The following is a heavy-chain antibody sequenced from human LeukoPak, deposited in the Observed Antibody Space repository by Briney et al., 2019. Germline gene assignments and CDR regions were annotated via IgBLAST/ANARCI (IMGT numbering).Heavy chain of an antibody. V-gene: IGHV3-64*01. CDR1: GFTFSSYA. CDR2: ISSNGGST. Sequence: PGRSLRLSCAASGFTFSSYAMHWVRLAPGKGLEYVSAISSNGGSTYYANSVKGRFTISRDNSKNTLYLQMGSLRAEDMAVYYCARSGSQWLGLNAGYFDLWGRGTLVTVSS. D-gene: IGHD6-19*01. CDR3: ARSGSQWLGLNAGYFDL. J-gene: IGHJ2*01.